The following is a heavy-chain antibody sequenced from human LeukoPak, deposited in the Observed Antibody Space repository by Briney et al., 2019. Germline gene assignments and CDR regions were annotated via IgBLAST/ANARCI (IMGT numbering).Heavy chain of an antibody. V-gene: IGHV4-34*01. CDR2: INHSGST. CDR1: GGSFIGYY. J-gene: IGHJ4*02. CDR3: ARGRDILTGYYGAYYFDY. Sequence: SETLSLTCAVYGGSFIGYYWSWIRPPPGKGLEGIGEINHSGSTNYNPSLTSRLTISVDTSKKQVSLKLSSVTAADTAVYYCARGRDILTGYYGAYYFDYWGQGTLVTVSS. D-gene: IGHD3-9*01.